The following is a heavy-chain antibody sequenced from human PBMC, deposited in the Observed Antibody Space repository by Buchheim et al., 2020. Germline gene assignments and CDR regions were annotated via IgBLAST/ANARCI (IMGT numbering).Heavy chain of an antibody. CDR3: AKGGLRYFDWLSSINYGMDV. CDR1: GFTFSSYA. V-gene: IGHV3-23*01. J-gene: IGHJ6*02. CDR2: ISGSGGST. Sequence: EVQLLESGGGLVQPGGSLRLSCAASGFTFSSYAMSWVRQAPGKGLEWVSAISGSGGSTYYADSVKGRFTISRDNSKNKLSLQMNSRRAEDTAVYYCAKGGLRYFDWLSSINYGMDVWGQGTT. D-gene: IGHD3-9*01.